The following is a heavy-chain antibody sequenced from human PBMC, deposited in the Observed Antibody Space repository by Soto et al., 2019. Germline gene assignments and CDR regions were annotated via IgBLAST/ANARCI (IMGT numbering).Heavy chain of an antibody. D-gene: IGHD3-10*01. V-gene: IGHV4-59*01. CDR1: GDSMNTYF. J-gene: IGHJ4*02. CDR3: ARSFTYGAQRFDY. CDR2: IYDGGTT. Sequence: PSETLSLTCSVSGDSMNTYFWTWIRQPPGKGLEWIGYIYDGGTTNYNPSPKSRAAISVDTSKNQFSLNLTSVTAADTAMYYCARSFTYGAQRFDYWGQGALVTVSS.